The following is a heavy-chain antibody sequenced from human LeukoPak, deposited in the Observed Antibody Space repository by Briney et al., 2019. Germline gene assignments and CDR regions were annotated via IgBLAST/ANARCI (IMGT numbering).Heavy chain of an antibody. CDR2: INPSGGST. J-gene: IGHJ4*02. Sequence: ASVKVSCKASGYTFTSYYMHWVRQAPGQGLEWMGIINPSGGSTSYAQKFQGRVTMTRDTSTNTVYMELSSLRSEDTAVYFCARAALSDYYFNYWGQGTLVTVSS. CDR3: ARAALSDYYFNY. V-gene: IGHV1-46*01. CDR1: GYTFTSYY.